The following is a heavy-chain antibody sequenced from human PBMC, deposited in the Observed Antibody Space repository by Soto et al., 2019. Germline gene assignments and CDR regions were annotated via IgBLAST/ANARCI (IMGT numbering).Heavy chain of an antibody. CDR2: ISSSSGST. CDR1: GFNFIDYY. J-gene: IGHJ6*02. V-gene: IGHV3-11*06. CDR3: ARDRGGYDRLYYYHGMDV. Sequence: GGSLILSYAASGFNFIDYYMSWIRPAPGKGLEYISYISSSSGSTNYADSVKGRFTISRDNAKNSLYLQMSSLRAEDTAVYYCARDRGGYDRLYYYHGMDVWGQGTTVTV. D-gene: IGHD5-12*01.